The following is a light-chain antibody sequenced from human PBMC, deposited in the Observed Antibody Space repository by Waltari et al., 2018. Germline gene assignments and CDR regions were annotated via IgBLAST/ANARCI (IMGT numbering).Light chain of an antibody. Sequence: QSVLTQPPSVSGAPGQRVTLSRTGSSPNIGAGYDVHWYQQLPGTAPKLLIFVNGNRPSGVPDRFSGSKSGTSASLAITGLQPGDEADYYCQSYDSSLTGSVFGGGTKVTVL. V-gene: IGLV1-40*01. CDR3: QSYDSSLTGSV. CDR2: VNG. CDR1: SPNIGAGYD. J-gene: IGLJ2*01.